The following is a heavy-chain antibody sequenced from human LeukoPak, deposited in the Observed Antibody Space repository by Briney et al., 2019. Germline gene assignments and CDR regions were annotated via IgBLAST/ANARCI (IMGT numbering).Heavy chain of an antibody. Sequence: PSETLSLTCTVSDGSISSGGYYWSWIRQHPGKGPEWIGYIYYSGSTYYNPSLKSRVTISVDTSKNQFSLKLSSVTAADTAVYYCARGGYSYGFDYWGQGTLVTVSS. CDR2: IYYSGST. V-gene: IGHV4-31*03. CDR3: ARGGYSYGFDY. J-gene: IGHJ4*02. CDR1: DGSISSGGYY. D-gene: IGHD5-18*01.